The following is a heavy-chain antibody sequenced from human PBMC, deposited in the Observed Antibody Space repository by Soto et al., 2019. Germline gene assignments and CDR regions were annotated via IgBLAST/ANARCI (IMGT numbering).Heavy chain of an antibody. CDR2: IKSKFDGGRI. J-gene: IGHJ4*02. D-gene: IGHD1-7*01. CDR3: TTSVTGTPRAIDY. Sequence: EVHLVESGGGPVKPGGSLRISCAASGFTFSGAWMSWVRQAPGKGLEWIGRIKSKFDGGRIDYAASVKGRFSISRDDSANTRFLQMNSLKTEDAGVYFCTTSVTGTPRAIDYGGQGTLVTVSS. V-gene: IGHV3-15*01. CDR1: GFTFSGAW.